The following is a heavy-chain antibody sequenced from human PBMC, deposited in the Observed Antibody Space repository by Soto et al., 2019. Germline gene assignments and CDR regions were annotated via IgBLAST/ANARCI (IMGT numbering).Heavy chain of an antibody. Sequence: QVQLVQSGAEVTKPGASVKVSCKASGYTFTSYGISCVRQAPGQVLEWMGWISAYNGNTNYAQKLQGRVTMTTDTSTSTAYMELRSLSSDDTAVYSCVVAAQPYYFDYWGQRTLVTVSS. CDR2: ISAYNGNT. J-gene: IGHJ4*02. V-gene: IGHV1-18*01. D-gene: IGHD2-15*01. CDR1: GYTFTSYG. CDR3: VVAAQPYYFDY.